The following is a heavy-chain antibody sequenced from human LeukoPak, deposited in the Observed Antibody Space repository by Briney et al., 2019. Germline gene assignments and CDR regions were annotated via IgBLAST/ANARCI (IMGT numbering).Heavy chain of an antibody. D-gene: IGHD1-26*01. CDR2: IYSAGSA. CDR3: ARDAGGTYSLAFDL. J-gene: IGHJ3*01. V-gene: IGHV3-53*01. CDR1: GFSVISNY. Sequence: PGGSLRLSCAASGFSVISNYMNWVRQAPEKGLEWVSVIYSAGSANYIDSVKGRFTISRDNSKNTLYLQMNSLRAEDTAVYYCARDAGGTYSLAFDLWGQGTMVTVSS.